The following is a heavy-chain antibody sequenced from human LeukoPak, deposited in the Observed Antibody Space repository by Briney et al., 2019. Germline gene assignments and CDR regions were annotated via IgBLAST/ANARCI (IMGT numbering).Heavy chain of an antibody. J-gene: IGHJ3*02. D-gene: IGHD2-15*01. CDR2: IWYDGSNK. CDR1: GFTFSSYG. Sequence: GRSLRLSCAASGFTFSSYGMHWVRQAPGKGLEWVAVIWYDGSNKYYADSVKGRFTISRDNSKNTLYLQINSLRAEDTAVYYCASFGEAANDAFDIWGQGTMVTVSS. V-gene: IGHV3-33*01. CDR3: ASFGEAANDAFDI.